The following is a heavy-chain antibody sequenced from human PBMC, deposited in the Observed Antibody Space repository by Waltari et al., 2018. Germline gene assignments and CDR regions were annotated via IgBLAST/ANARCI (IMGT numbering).Heavy chain of an antibody. J-gene: IGHJ4*02. V-gene: IGHV4-34*01. CDR1: GGSFSGYY. CDR3: ARRNITPVDY. CDR2: INHSGST. D-gene: IGHD1-20*01. Sequence: QVQLQQWGAGLLKPSETLSLTCAVYGGSFSGYYWSWIRQPPGKGLEGIGEINHSGSTNYNPSLKSRVTISVDTSKNQFSLKLSSVTAADTAVYYCARRNITPVDYWGQGTLVTVSS.